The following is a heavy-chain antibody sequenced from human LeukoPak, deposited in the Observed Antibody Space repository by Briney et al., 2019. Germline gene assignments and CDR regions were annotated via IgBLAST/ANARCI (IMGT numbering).Heavy chain of an antibody. Sequence: GGSLRLFCAASGFTFSTKWMHWVRQAPGKGLVWVSRIISDGSSTIYADSVKGRFTISRDNAKNTLYLQMNSLRAEDTAVYYCASASDFGVGYGMDVWGQGTTVTVSS. V-gene: IGHV3-74*01. J-gene: IGHJ6*02. CDR2: IISDGSST. D-gene: IGHD3-3*01. CDR1: GFTFSTKW. CDR3: ASASDFGVGYGMDV.